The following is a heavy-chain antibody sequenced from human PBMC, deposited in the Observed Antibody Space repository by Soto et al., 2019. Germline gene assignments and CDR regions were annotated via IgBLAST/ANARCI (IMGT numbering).Heavy chain of an antibody. V-gene: IGHV3-23*01. D-gene: IGHD3-22*01. CDR2: ITTSDDIT. Sequence: EVQLFESGGGLVEPGESLRLSCAASGFIFKDFAMSWVRQAPGKGLEWVSTITTSDDITYSADSVRGRFTISRDNSANTLFLQMSSLRGDDTATYYCTKGDSSGYFDPSGGYSTPDHWGQGTLVTVSS. J-gene: IGHJ5*02. CDR1: GFIFKDFA. CDR3: TKGDSSGYFDPSGGYSTPDH.